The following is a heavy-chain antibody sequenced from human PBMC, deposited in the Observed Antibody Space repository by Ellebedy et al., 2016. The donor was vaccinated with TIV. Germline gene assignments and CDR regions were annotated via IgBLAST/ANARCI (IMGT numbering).Heavy chain of an antibody. V-gene: IGHV1-2*02. D-gene: IGHD6-13*01. CDR3: ARIAAAASGDY. J-gene: IGHJ4*02. CDR1: GYTFTSYG. CDR2: INPNSGGT. Sequence: AASVKVSCKASGYTFTSYGISWVRQAPGQGLEWMGWINPNSGGTNYAQKFQGRVTMTRDTSISTAYMELSRLRSDDTAVYYCARIAAAASGDYWGQGTLVTVSS.